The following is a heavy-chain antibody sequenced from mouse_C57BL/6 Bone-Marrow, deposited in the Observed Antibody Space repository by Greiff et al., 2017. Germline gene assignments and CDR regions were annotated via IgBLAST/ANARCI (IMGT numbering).Heavy chain of an antibody. V-gene: IGHV1-55*01. CDR3: AREPPITTVRDY. D-gene: IGHD1-1*01. Sequence: QVQLQQPGAELVKPGASVKMSCKASGYTFTSYWLTWVKQRPGQGLAWIGDIYPGSGSTNYNEKFKSKATLTVDKSSSTADMQHSSLTSEDSAVYYCAREPPITTVRDYWGQGTTLTVSA. CDR1: GYTFTSYW. J-gene: IGHJ2*01. CDR2: IYPGSGST.